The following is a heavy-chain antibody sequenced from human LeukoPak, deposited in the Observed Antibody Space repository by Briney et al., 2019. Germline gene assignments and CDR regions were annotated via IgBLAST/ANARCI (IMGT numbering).Heavy chain of an antibody. D-gene: IGHD3-10*01. CDR3: ARLRYGSGSYYTGDFDP. J-gene: IGHJ5*02. CDR2: IYTSGST. CDR1: GGSISSYY. V-gene: IGHV4-4*07. Sequence: SETLSLTCTVSGGSISSYYWSWIRQPAGKGLEWIGRIYTSGSTNYNPSLKSRVTMSVDTSKNQFSLKLSSVTAADTAVYYCARLRYGSGSYYTGDFDPWGQGTLVAVSS.